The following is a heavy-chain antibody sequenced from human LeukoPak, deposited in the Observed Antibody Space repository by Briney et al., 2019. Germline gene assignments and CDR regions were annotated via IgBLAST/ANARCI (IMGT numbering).Heavy chain of an antibody. J-gene: IGHJ6*02. CDR1: GFTFSSYS. CDR3: ARRSMVRGVTGYNYYGMDV. CDR2: ISSSSTI. Sequence: GGSLRLPCAASGFTFSSYSMNWVRQAPGKGLEWVSYISSSSTIYYADSVKGRFTISRDNAKNSLYLQMDSLRAEDTAVYYCARRSMVRGVTGYNYYGMDVWGQGTTVTVSS. V-gene: IGHV3-48*04. D-gene: IGHD3-10*01.